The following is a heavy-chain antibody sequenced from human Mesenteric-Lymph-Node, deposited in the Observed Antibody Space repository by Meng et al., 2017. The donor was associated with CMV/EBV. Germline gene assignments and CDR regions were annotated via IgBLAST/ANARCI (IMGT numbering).Heavy chain of an antibody. CDR1: GFTVNSNY. V-gene: IGHV3-53*01. J-gene: IGHJ3*02. Sequence: GGSLRLSCAASGFTVNSNYMSWVRQAPGKGLQWVSLIYGAGSTYYADSVKGRFTISRDNSKNTLYLQMNSLRADDTAVYYCARSGASNGGAFDIWGQGTMVTVSS. D-gene: IGHD2-8*01. CDR2: IYGAGST. CDR3: ARSGASNGGAFDI.